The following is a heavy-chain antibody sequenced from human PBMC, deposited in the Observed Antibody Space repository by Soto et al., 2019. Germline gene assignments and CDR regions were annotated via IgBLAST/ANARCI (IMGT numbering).Heavy chain of an antibody. Sequence: SETLSLTCTVSGGSVSSSSYSWGWIRQSPGKGLEWIGTIYSSENTYYNPSLLSRVTISVDTSKNEFSLRLSSVTAADTAVHCCARVSGIYYYGMDVWGQGTTVTVSS. CDR3: ARVSGIYYYGMDV. J-gene: IGHJ6*02. D-gene: IGHD3-10*01. V-gene: IGHV4-39*01. CDR2: IYSSENT. CDR1: GGSVSSSSYS.